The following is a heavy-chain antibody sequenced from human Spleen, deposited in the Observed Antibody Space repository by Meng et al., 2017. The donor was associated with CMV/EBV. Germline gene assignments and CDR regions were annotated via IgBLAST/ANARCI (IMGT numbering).Heavy chain of an antibody. CDR1: AYTFSRYY. CDR3: ARDPALVGASHWFDP. CDR2: INCNGGGT. Sequence: ASAYTFSRYYMQWVGQAPGQGLEWMGIINCNGGGTTYAQKFQGRVTMTRDTSTNTVYMEVSSLRSEDTAVYYCARDPALVGASHWFDPWGQGTLVTVSS. V-gene: IGHV1-46*01. D-gene: IGHD1-26*01. J-gene: IGHJ5*02.